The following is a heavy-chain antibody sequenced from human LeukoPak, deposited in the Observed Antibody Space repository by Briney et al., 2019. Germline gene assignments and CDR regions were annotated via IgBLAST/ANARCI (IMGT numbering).Heavy chain of an antibody. J-gene: IGHJ4*02. CDR3: AKVRFYDSSGYVDY. CDR1: GFTFSSYA. Sequence: PGGSLRLSCAASGFTFSSYAVSWVRQAPGKGLEWVSAISGSGGSTYYADSVKGRFTISRDNSKNTLYLQMNSLRAEDTAVYYCAKVRFYDSSGYVDYWGQGTLVTVSS. CDR2: ISGSGGST. V-gene: IGHV3-23*01. D-gene: IGHD3-22*01.